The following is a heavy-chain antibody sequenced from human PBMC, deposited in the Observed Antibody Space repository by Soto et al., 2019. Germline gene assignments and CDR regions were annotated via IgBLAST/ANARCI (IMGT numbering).Heavy chain of an antibody. CDR1: GCTVSSDA. J-gene: IGHJ3*02. CDR2: IIPIFGTA. CDR3: ARAAVTMVRGVIRGGAFDI. D-gene: IGHD3-10*01. Sequence: SVKVSCKASGCTVSSDAISWVRQAPGRGLEWMGGIIPIFGTANCAQKFQGRVTITADDSTSTAYMELSSLRSEDTAVHYCARAAVTMVRGVIRGGAFDIWGQGTMVTVSS. V-gene: IGHV1-69*13.